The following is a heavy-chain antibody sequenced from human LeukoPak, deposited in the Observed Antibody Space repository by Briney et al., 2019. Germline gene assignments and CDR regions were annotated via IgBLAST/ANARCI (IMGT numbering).Heavy chain of an antibody. CDR2: IYHSGNA. D-gene: IGHD6-13*01. Sequence: PSETLSLTCTVSGFSISNTYYWGWIRQPPGKGLEWIGSIYHSGNAYYNPSLKSRATISVDTSKTQFSLKLSSVTAADTAVYYCARDWYISGYSSREFDPWGQGTLVTVSS. J-gene: IGHJ5*02. CDR3: ARDWYISGYSSREFDP. V-gene: IGHV4-38-2*02. CDR1: GFSISNTYY.